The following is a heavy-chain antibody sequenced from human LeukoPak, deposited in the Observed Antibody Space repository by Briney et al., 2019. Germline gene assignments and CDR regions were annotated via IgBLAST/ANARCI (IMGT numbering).Heavy chain of an antibody. CDR2: IMPIFGTA. D-gene: IGHD5-12*01. CDR3: ARGGVDGIDAFDI. CDR1: GGTFSRYA. V-gene: IGHV1-69*05. Sequence: ASVKVSCKASGGTFSRYAISWVRQAPGQGLEWMGGIMPIFGTANYAQKFQDRITITTDESTSTAYMEVSSLRSEDTAVYYCARGGVDGIDAFDIWGQGTMVTVSS. J-gene: IGHJ3*02.